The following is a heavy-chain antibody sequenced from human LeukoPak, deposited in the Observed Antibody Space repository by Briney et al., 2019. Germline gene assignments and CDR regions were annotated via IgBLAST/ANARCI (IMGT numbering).Heavy chain of an antibody. CDR2: INHSGST. Sequence: SETLSLTCAVYGGSFSGYYWSWIRQPPGKGLEWIGEINHSGSTNYNPSLKSRVTISVDTSKNQFSLRLSSVTAADTAVYFCARYSLSREDFQDWGQGTLVTVSS. D-gene: IGHD6-13*01. J-gene: IGHJ1*01. CDR3: ARYSLSREDFQD. CDR1: GGSFSGYY. V-gene: IGHV4-34*01.